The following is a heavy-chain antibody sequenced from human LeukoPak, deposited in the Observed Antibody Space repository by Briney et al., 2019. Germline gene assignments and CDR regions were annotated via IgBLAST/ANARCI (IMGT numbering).Heavy chain of an antibody. CDR2: IYSSGGT. CDR3: AKDREWLLYYFDY. V-gene: IGHV3-53*01. J-gene: IGHJ4*02. D-gene: IGHD3-3*01. CDR1: GGSFSGYY. Sequence: ETLSLTCAVYGGSFSGYYWSWIRQAPGKGLEWVSVIYSSGGTFYADSVKGRFTISRDNSKNTLYLQMNSLRAEDTAVYYCAKDREWLLYYFDYWGQGTLVTVSS.